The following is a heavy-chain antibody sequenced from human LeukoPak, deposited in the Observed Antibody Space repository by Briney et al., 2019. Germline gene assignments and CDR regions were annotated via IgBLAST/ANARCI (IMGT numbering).Heavy chain of an antibody. J-gene: IGHJ6*02. CDR2: IYPGDSDT. Sequence: AGESLKISCKGSGYSFTSYWIGWVRQMPGKGLEWMGIIYPGDSDTRYSPSFQGQVTISADKSISTAYLQWSSLKASDTAMYYCARQSVRVVGADYYYYGMDVWGQGTTVTVSS. CDR3: ARQSVRVVGADYYYYGMDV. V-gene: IGHV5-51*01. D-gene: IGHD1-26*01. CDR1: GYSFTSYW.